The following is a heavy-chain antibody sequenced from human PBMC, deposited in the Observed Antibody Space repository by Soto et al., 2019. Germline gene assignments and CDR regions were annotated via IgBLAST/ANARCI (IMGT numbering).Heavy chain of an antibody. Sequence: WGSLRLSCAASEFTFSSSEMNWFRQAPGKGLEWISYITSSGSTIYYADSVKGRFTISRDNAKNSLYLKMNSMRAEDMAVYYCASSAVMGNSGQGTLVTVSS. V-gene: IGHV3-48*03. CDR3: ASSAVMGN. J-gene: IGHJ4*02. D-gene: IGHD3-16*01. CDR1: EFTFSSSE. CDR2: ITSSGSTI.